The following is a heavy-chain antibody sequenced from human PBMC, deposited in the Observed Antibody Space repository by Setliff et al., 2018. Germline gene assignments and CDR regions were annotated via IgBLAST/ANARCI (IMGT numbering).Heavy chain of an antibody. CDR3: ARVGYSSWFHPDVYYYYGMDV. Sequence: ASVKVSCKASGYTFTSYGTSWVRQATGKGLEWMGWISAYNGNTNSAQKLPGRVTITTDTYTSTAYMDLRSLRSDDTAVYYCARVGYSSWFHPDVYYYYGMDVWGQGTTVTVSS. D-gene: IGHD6-13*01. CDR1: GYTFTSYG. V-gene: IGHV1-18*01. J-gene: IGHJ6*02. CDR2: ISAYNGNT.